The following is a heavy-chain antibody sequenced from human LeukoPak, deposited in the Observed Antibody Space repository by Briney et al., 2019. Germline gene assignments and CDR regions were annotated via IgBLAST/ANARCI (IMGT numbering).Heavy chain of an antibody. CDR2: ISGSGGST. V-gene: IGHV3-23*01. J-gene: IGHJ4*02. D-gene: IGHD3-16*01. CDR1: GFTFSSYA. CDR3: ARGGGGPRGFDY. Sequence: GGSLRLSCAASGFTFSSYAMSWVRQAPGKGLEWVSAISGSGGSTYYADSVKGRFTISRDNSKNTLYLQMNSLRAEDTAVYYCARGGGGPRGFDYWGQGTLVTVSS.